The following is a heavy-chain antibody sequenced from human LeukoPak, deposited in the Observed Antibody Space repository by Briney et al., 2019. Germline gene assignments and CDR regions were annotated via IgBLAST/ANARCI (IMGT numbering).Heavy chain of an antibody. CDR3: AKDFVGTTSDFDY. CDR2: IRYDGSNK. J-gene: IGHJ4*02. D-gene: IGHD1/OR15-1a*01. CDR1: GFTFSSYG. V-gene: IGHV3-30*02. Sequence: GGSLRLSCAASGFTFSSYGTHWVRQAPGKGLEGVAFIRYDGSNKYYADSVKGRFTISRDNSKNTLYLQMNSLRAEDTAVYYCAKDFVGTTSDFDYWGQGTLVTVSS.